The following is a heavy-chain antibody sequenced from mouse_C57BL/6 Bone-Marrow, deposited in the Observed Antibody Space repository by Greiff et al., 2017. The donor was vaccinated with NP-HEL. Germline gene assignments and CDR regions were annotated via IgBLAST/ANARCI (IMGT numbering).Heavy chain of an antibody. V-gene: IGHV1-64*01. D-gene: IGHD1-1*01. CDR2: IHPNSGST. J-gene: IGHJ2*01. CDR1: GYTFTSYW. Sequence: QVQLQQPGAELVKPGASVKLSCKASGYTFTSYWMHWVKQRPGQGLEWIGMIHPNSGSTNYNEKFKSKATLTVDKSSSTAYMQLSSLTSEVSAVYYCARPPITTVVATSDYWGQGTTLTVSS. CDR3: ARPPITTVVATSDY.